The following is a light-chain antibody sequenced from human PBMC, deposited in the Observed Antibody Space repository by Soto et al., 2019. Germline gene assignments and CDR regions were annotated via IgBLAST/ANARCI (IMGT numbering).Light chain of an antibody. CDR3: CSYAGSSTHV. Sequence: QSVLTQPRSVSGSPGQSVTISCTGTSSDVGRYNYVSWYQQHPGKAPKLIIYDVTKRPSGVPDRFSGSKSGNTASLTISGLQAEDEADYYCCSYAGSSTHVFGTGTKLTVL. CDR2: DVT. CDR1: SSDVGRYNY. V-gene: IGLV2-11*01. J-gene: IGLJ1*01.